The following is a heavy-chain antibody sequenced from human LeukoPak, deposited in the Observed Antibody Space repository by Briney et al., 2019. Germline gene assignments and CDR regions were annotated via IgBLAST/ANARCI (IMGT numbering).Heavy chain of an antibody. CDR3: ARESTSSGKSDY. CDR2: ISGSGGST. Sequence: PGGSLRLSCAASGFTFSSYAMSWVRQAPGKGLEWVSAISGSGGSTYYADSVKGRFTISRDNAKNSLYLQMNSLRAEDTAVYYCARESTSSGKSDYWGQGTLVTVSS. CDR1: GFTFSSYA. V-gene: IGHV3-23*01. D-gene: IGHD2-2*01. J-gene: IGHJ4*02.